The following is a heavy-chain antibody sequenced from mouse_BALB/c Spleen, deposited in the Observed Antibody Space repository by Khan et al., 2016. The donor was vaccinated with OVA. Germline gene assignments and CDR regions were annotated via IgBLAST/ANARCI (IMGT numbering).Heavy chain of an antibody. CDR1: GYTFTNYG. V-gene: IGHV9-3-1*01. Sequence: QIQLVQSGPELKKPGEMVKISCKASGYTFTNYGMNWVKQAPGKGLKWRGWINTYTGETTYTDDFKGRFAFSLETSATTAYLQITSLKNEDTATYFCVIGDDYDGTYWGQGTLVTVST. CDR2: INTYTGET. CDR3: VIGDDYDGTY. D-gene: IGHD2-4*01. J-gene: IGHJ3*01.